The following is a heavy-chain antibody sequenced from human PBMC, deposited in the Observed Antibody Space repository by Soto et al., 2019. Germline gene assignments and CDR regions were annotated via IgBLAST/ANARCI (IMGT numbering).Heavy chain of an antibody. CDR3: AIAGPYYYASRMDV. CDR2: LHSGGDT. D-gene: IGHD3-10*01. J-gene: IGHJ6*02. V-gene: IGHV3-53*04. Sequence: EVQLVESGGGLVQPGGSLRLSCVASGIPVSSNYMTWVRQAPGKGLEWVSVLHSGGDTYYANSVKGRFTISRHDSTNTLFLQMYGRTCEDTAVYYCAIAGPYYYASRMDVWGQGTTVTVSS. CDR1: GIPVSSNY.